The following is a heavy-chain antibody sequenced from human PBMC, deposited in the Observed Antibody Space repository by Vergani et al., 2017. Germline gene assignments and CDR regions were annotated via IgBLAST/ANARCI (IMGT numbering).Heavy chain of an antibody. CDR1: GSSISSSSYY. CDR3: ARHGYNWNGAQYYFDY. V-gene: IGHV4-39*01. Sequence: QLQLQESGPGLVKPSETLSLTCTVSGSSISSSSYYWGWIRQPPGKGLEWIGSIYYSGSTYYNPSLKSRVTISVDTSKNQFSLKLSSVTAADTAVYYCARHGYNWNGAQYYFDYWGQGTLVTVSS. D-gene: IGHD1-1*01. CDR2: IYYSGST. J-gene: IGHJ4*02.